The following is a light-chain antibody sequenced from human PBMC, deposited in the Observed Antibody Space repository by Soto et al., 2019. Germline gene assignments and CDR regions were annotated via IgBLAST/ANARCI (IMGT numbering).Light chain of an antibody. CDR3: QQYYSYPPT. CDR2: AAS. J-gene: IGKJ1*01. CDR1: QGISSY. Sequence: AIRMTQSPSSFSASTGDRVTITCRASQGISSYLAWYQQKPGKPPKLLIYAASTLQSGVPSRFRGSGSGTDFTLTITCLQSEDFPPYYCQQYYSYPPTFGQGTKVEIK. V-gene: IGKV1-8*01.